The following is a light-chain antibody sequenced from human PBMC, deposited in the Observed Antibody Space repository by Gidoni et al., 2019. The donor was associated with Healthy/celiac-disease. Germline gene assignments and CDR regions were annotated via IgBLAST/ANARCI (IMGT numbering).Light chain of an antibody. CDR2: DAS. J-gene: IGKJ4*01. CDR1: QSVSSY. CDR3: QQRSNWPRT. V-gene: IGKV3-11*01. Sequence: DIVLTQSPATLSSSPGERATLSCRASQSVSSYLTWYQQKPGQAHRLLIYDASNRATGIPARFSGSGSGTDFTLTISSLEPEDFAVYYCQQRSNWPRTFXGXTKVEIK.